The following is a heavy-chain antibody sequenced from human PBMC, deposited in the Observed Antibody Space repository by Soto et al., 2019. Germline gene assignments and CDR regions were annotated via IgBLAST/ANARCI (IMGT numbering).Heavy chain of an antibody. J-gene: IGHJ6*02. V-gene: IGHV1-18*01. Sequence: ASVKVSCKASGYSFTSFGLTWVRQARGQGLEWMGWISGYNGNTNYAQKVQGRVTLTTDRSANTAYMELRSLRSDDTAVYYCGRYAIFGADISSKYNYGVDVWGQGTTVTVSS. D-gene: IGHD3-3*01. CDR2: ISGYNGNT. CDR1: GYSFTSFG. CDR3: GRYAIFGADISSKYNYGVDV.